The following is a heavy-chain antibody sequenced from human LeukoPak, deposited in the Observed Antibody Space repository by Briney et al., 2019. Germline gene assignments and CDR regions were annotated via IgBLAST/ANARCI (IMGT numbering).Heavy chain of an antibody. Sequence: PGGALILSCAGSGFTFSNYWVHGVGQTTGKRVVGVSRINSEGSGTTHADSVQGRFTITRDNAKNTLYLQMNSLRAEDTAVYYCARDRMVAEPFDSWGQGTLVTVSS. CDR3: ARDRMVAEPFDS. D-gene: IGHD4/OR15-4a*01. CDR1: GFTFSNYW. J-gene: IGHJ4*02. CDR2: INSEGSGT. V-gene: IGHV3-74*01.